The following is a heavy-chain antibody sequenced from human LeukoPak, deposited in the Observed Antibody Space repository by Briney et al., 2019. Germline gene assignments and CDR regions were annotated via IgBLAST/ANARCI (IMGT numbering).Heavy chain of an antibody. CDR2: IWYDGSNK. CDR1: GFTFSSYG. V-gene: IGHV3-33*06. CDR3: AKDHEDIVVVPAAIPRHYYYYMDV. Sequence: PGRSLRLSCAASGFTFSSYGMHWVRQAPGKGLEWVAVIWYDGSNKYYADSVKGRFTISRDNSKNTLYLQMNSLRAEDTAVYYCAKDHEDIVVVPAAIPRHYYYYMDVWGKGTTVTVSS. J-gene: IGHJ6*03. D-gene: IGHD2-2*02.